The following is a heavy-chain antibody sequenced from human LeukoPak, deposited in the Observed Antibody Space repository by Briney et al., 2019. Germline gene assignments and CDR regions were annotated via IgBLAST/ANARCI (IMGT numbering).Heavy chain of an antibody. CDR1: GFTFSSYG. V-gene: IGHV3-30*18. Sequence: PGGSLRLSCAASGFTFSSYGMHWVRQAPGKGLEWVAVISYDGSNKYYADSVKGRFTSSRDNSKNTLYLQMNSLRAEDTAVYYCAKDRPYSSSWPYYFDYWGQGTLVTVSS. D-gene: IGHD6-13*01. CDR3: AKDRPYSSSWPYYFDY. CDR2: ISYDGSNK. J-gene: IGHJ4*02.